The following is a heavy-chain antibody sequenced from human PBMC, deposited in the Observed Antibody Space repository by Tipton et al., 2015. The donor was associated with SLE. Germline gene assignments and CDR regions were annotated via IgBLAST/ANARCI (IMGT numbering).Heavy chain of an antibody. Sequence: EASGFTFSSYWMSWVRQAPGKGLEWVANIKQDGSEKYYVDSVKGRFTISRDNAKNSLYLQMNSLRAEDTAVYYCARDSFGYGGPFDYWGQGTLVAVSS. D-gene: IGHD4-23*01. CDR1: GFTFSSYW. V-gene: IGHV3-7*01. CDR2: IKQDGSEK. CDR3: ARDSFGYGGPFDY. J-gene: IGHJ4*02.